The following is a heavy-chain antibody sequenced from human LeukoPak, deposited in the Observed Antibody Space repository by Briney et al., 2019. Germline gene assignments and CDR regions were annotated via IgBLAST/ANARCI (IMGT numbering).Heavy chain of an antibody. CDR1: GFTFSSYS. Sequence: PGGSLRLSCAASGFTFSSYSMNWVRQAPGKGLEWVSSISHSSGYIHYADSVKGRFTISRDNAKNSLYLQMNNLRAEDTAMYYCAREIVGATSGDYWGQGTLVTVSS. CDR3: AREIVGATSGDY. J-gene: IGHJ4*02. V-gene: IGHV3-21*01. D-gene: IGHD1-26*01. CDR2: ISHSSGYI.